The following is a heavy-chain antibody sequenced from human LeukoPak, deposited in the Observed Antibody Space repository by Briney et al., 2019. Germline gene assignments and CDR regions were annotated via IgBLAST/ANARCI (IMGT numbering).Heavy chain of an antibody. V-gene: IGHV3-66*01. CDR2: IYSGSDT. CDR1: GFTVSGNY. J-gene: IGHJ4*02. D-gene: IGHD1-1*01. CDR3: ARGNWSFDY. Sequence: GGSLRLSCAASGFTVSGNYLNWVRQAPGKGLEWVSVIYSGSDTYYADSVMGRFTISRDNSKNTLYLQMNSLRAEDTAVYYCARGNWSFDYWGQGTLVTVSS.